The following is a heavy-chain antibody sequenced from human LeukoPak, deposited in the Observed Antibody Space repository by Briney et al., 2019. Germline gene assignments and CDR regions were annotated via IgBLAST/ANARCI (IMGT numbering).Heavy chain of an antibody. CDR3: AKGYSGYDSDFDY. D-gene: IGHD5-12*01. V-gene: IGHV3-23*01. J-gene: IGHJ4*02. Sequence: GGSLRLSCAASGFTFSSYAMSWVHQAPGKGLEWVSAIGGSGGSTCYADSVKGRFTISRDNSKNTLYLQINSLRAEDTAVYYCAKGYSGYDSDFDYWGQGTLVTVSS. CDR1: GFTFSSYA. CDR2: IGGSGGST.